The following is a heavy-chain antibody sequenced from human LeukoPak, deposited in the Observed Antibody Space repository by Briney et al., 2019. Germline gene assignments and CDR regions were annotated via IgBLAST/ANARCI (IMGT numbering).Heavy chain of an antibody. D-gene: IGHD3-22*01. CDR3: AGDYDSSL. V-gene: IGHV3-21*01. CDR1: GFTFSSYS. J-gene: IGHJ4*02. CDR2: ISSSSSYI. Sequence: GGSLRLSCAASGFTFSSYSMTWVRQAPGKGLEWVSSISSSSSYIYYADSVKGRFTISRDNAKNTLYLQMNSLRAGDTAVYYCAGDYDSSLWGQGTLVTVSS.